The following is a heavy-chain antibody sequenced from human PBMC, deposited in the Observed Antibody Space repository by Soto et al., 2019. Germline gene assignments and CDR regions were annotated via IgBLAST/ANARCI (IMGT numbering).Heavy chain of an antibody. CDR3: ARDSRAGAVAGPYYFDY. CDR2: ISSSSSYI. D-gene: IGHD6-19*01. J-gene: IGHJ4*02. Sequence: GGSLRLSCAASGFTFSSYSMNWVRQAPGKGLEWVSSISSSSSYIYYADSVKGRFTISRDNAKNSLYLQMNSLRAEDTAVYYCARDSRAGAVAGPYYFDYWGQGTLVTVSS. CDR1: GFTFSSYS. V-gene: IGHV3-21*01.